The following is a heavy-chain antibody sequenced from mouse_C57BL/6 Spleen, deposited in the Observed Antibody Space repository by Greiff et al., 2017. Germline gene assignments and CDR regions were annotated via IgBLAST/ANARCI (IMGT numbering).Heavy chain of an antibody. CDR3: AREFAY. Sequence: VQLQQSGAELVRPGASVKLSCKASGYTFTDYYINWVKQRPGQGLEWIASIYPGSGNTYYNEKFKCKATLTAEKSSSTAYMQLSSLTSEDSAVYFCAREFAYWGQGTLVTVSA. CDR2: IYPGSGNT. CDR1: GYTFTDYY. V-gene: IGHV1-76*01. J-gene: IGHJ3*01.